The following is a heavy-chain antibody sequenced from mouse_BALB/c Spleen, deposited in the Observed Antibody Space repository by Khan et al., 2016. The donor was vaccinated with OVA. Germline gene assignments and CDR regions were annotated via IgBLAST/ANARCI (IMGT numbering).Heavy chain of an antibody. Sequence: EVQLQESGPELVKPGASVKVSCKASGYSFTDYNMFWVKQSHGKSLEWIGYIDPYNGGTSYNQKFKGKATLTVDKSSSTAFMHLSSLTAEGTAVFYCARTEYYGRSYYFDYWGQGTTLTVSS. V-gene: IGHV1S135*01. CDR1: GYSFTDYN. J-gene: IGHJ2*01. CDR2: IDPYNGGT. D-gene: IGHD1-1*01. CDR3: ARTEYYGRSYYFDY.